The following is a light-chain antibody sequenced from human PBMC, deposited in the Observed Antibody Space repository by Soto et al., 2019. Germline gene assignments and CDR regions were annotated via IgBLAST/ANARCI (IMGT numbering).Light chain of an antibody. CDR3: KQDNSCLRFT. Sequence: DIQMTQSPSYVSASVGDRVTITCRASQGISHWLAWYQQKPGKAPTLLIYAASSLQSGVPSRFTGSGSGTDFTLTISSLQPEDFAYYYCKQDNSCLRFTFGGGTKVEIK. CDR2: AAS. CDR1: QGISHW. J-gene: IGKJ4*01. V-gene: IGKV1D-12*01.